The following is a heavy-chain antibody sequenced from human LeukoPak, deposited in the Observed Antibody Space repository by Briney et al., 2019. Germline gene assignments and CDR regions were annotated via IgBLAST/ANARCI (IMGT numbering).Heavy chain of an antibody. Sequence: ASVKVSCKASGGTFSSYAISWVRQAPGQGLEWMGGIIPIFGTANYAQKFQGRVTITADESTSTAYMELSSLRSEDTAVYYCARVALYYDILTGYYMKDYYYYYMDVWGKGTTVTISS. CDR3: ARVALYYDILTGYYMKDYYYYYMDV. J-gene: IGHJ6*03. CDR2: IIPIFGTA. V-gene: IGHV1-69*13. CDR1: GGTFSSYA. D-gene: IGHD3-9*01.